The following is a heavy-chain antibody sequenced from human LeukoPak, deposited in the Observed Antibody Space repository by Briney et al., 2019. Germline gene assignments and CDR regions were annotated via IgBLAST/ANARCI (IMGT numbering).Heavy chain of an antibody. CDR1: GYSFASYW. CDR3: ASNYYDSSGYYYGHDAFDI. Sequence: GESLKISCKGSGYSFASYWIGWVRQMPGKGLEWMGIIYPSDSDTRYSPSFQGQVTISADKSISTAYLQWSSLKASDTAMYYCASNYYDSSGYYYGHDAFDIWGQGIMVTVSS. D-gene: IGHD3-22*01. V-gene: IGHV5-51*01. CDR2: IYPSDSDT. J-gene: IGHJ3*02.